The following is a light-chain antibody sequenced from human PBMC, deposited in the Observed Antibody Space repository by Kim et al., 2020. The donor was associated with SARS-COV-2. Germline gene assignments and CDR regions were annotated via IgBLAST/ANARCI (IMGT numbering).Light chain of an antibody. V-gene: IGLV1-40*01. J-gene: IGLJ3*02. CDR1: NSTIGVGYD. CDR3: QSYDSSLSGSGV. Sequence: VTISGTESNSTIGVGYDVHWYQQLPGTAPTLLIYDNSNRPSGVPDRFSGSKSGTSASLAITGLQAEDEADYYCQSYDSSLSGSGVFGGGTQLTVL. CDR2: DNS.